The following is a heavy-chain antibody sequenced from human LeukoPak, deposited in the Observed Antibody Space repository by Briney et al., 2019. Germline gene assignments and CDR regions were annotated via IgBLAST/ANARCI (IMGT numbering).Heavy chain of an antibody. CDR1: GYTFTSYY. CDR2: NNPSGGST. Sequence: PWASVKVSCKASGYTFTSYYMHWVRQAPGQGLEWMAMNNPSGGSTSYAQKFQGRLTMTRDTSTSTVYMELSSLRSEDTAVYYCASSCSSTNCYGRSDYWGQGTLVTVSS. V-gene: IGHV1-46*01. CDR3: ASSCSSTNCYGRSDY. D-gene: IGHD2-2*01. J-gene: IGHJ4*02.